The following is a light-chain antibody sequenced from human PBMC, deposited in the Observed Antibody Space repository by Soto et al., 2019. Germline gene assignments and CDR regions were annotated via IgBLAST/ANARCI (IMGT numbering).Light chain of an antibody. Sequence: EIVLTQSPGTLSLSPGEGATLSCRASQSVGRNYLAWFQQKPGQPPRLLISGASSRAAGIPDRFSGSGSGTDFTLTISRLEPEDFAAYFCQQYAEAPITFGPGTRLEIK. V-gene: IGKV3-20*01. CDR3: QQYAEAPIT. J-gene: IGKJ5*01. CDR2: GAS. CDR1: QSVGRNY.